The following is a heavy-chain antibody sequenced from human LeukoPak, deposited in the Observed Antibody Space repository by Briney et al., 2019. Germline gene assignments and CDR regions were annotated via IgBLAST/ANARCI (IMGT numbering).Heavy chain of an antibody. CDR1: GFTFSSYS. CDR2: IYYSGST. J-gene: IGHJ4*02. V-gene: IGHV4-39*01. CDR3: ARQRRVLWFGDY. D-gene: IGHD3-10*01. Sequence: GSLRLSCAASGFTFSSYSMNWVRQAPGKGLEWIGSIYYSGSTYYNPSLKSRVTISVDTSKNQFSLKLSSVTAADTAVYYCARQRRVLWFGDYWGQGTLVTVSS.